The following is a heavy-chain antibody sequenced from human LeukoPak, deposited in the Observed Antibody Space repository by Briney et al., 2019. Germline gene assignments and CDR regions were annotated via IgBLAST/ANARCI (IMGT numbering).Heavy chain of an antibody. CDR3: ARDQKGYYDSSGYSPSHYGMDV. CDR1: GFTFSSYS. D-gene: IGHD3-22*01. V-gene: IGHV3-21*01. J-gene: IGHJ6*02. CDR2: ISSSSSYI. Sequence: GGSLRLTCAASGFTFSSYSMNWVRQAPGKGLEWVSSISSSSSYIYYADSVKGRFTISRDNAKNSLYLQMNSLRAEDTAVYYCARDQKGYYDSSGYSPSHYGMDVWGQGTTVTVSS.